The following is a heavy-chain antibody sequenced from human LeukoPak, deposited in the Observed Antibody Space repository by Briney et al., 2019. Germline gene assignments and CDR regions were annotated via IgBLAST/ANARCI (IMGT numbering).Heavy chain of an antibody. CDR2: IYTSGST. J-gene: IGHJ4*02. Sequence: SETLSLTCTVSGGSISSSSYYWSWIRQPAGKGLEWIGRIYTSGSTNYNPSLKSRVTMSVDTSKNQFSLKLSSVTAADTAVYCCARDCSSTSCYLDYWGQGTLVTVSS. D-gene: IGHD2-2*01. CDR3: ARDCSSTSCYLDY. V-gene: IGHV4-61*02. CDR1: GGSISSSSYY.